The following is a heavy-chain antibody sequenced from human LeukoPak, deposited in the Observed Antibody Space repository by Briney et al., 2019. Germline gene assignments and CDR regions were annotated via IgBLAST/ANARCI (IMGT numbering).Heavy chain of an antibody. V-gene: IGHV3-13*01. J-gene: IGHJ6*02. CDR3: ARSSPPTYDILTGYRYYYYGMDV. D-gene: IGHD3-9*01. Sequence: GGSLRLSCAASGFTFSSYDMHWVRQGTGKALERVSAIGTAGDTYYPGSVKGRFTISRENAKNSLYLQMNSLRVGDTAVYYCARSSPPTYDILTGYRYYYYGMDVWGQGTTVTVSS. CDR2: IGTAGDT. CDR1: GFTFSSYD.